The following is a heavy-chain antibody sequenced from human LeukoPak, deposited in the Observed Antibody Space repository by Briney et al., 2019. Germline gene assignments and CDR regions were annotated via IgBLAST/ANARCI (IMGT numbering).Heavy chain of an antibody. J-gene: IGHJ4*02. V-gene: IGHV5-51*01. D-gene: IGHD6-19*01. CDR3: ARPAGSSGWYDYFDY. Sequence: GESLKISFKGSGYSFTDNWIAWVRQMPGKGLEWMGIIYPGDSDTRYSPSFQGQVTISADKSISTAYLQWSSLKASDTAMYYCARPAGSSGWYDYFDYWGQGTLVTVSS. CDR1: GYSFTDNW. CDR2: IYPGDSDT.